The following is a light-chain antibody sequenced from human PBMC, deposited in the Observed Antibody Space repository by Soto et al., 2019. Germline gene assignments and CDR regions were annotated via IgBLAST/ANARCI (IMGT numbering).Light chain of an antibody. CDR3: DTWDNSLSAVV. CDR1: SSNIGNNY. V-gene: IGLV1-51*01. CDR2: DND. J-gene: IGLJ2*01. Sequence: QSVLTQPPSVSAAPGQKVTISCSGGSSNIGNNYVSWYQQLPGTAPKLLIYDNDKRPSGIPDRFSGSRSATSATLGITGLQTGDEADYYCDTWDNSLSAVVFGGRTKLTVL.